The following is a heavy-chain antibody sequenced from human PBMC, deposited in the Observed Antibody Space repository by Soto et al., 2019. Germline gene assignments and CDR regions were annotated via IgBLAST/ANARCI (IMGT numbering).Heavy chain of an antibody. CDR1: GFTFSSYA. D-gene: IGHD4-17*01. CDR2: ISGSGGST. CDR3: AKSTVILDAFDI. Sequence: EVQLLESGGGLVQPGGSLRLSCAASGFTFSSYAMSWVRQAPGKGLEWVSAISGSGGSTYYADSVKGRFTISRDKSKNTLYLQMTSLRAEDTAVYYCAKSTVILDAFDIWGQGTMVTVSA. V-gene: IGHV3-23*01. J-gene: IGHJ3*02.